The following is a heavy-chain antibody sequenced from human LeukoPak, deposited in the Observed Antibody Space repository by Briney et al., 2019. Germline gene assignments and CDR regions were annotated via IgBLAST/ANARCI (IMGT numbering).Heavy chain of an antibody. CDR2: INPNSGGT. D-gene: IGHD1-14*01. Sequence: ASVKVSCKTSGYTFTSHYIHWVRQAPGQGLEWMGWINPNSGGTNYAQKFQGWVTMTRDTSISTAYMELSRLRSDDTAVYYCARAKKYHLHSKDDAFDIWGQGTMVTVSS. CDR3: ARAKKYHLHSKDDAFDI. J-gene: IGHJ3*02. CDR1: GYTFTSHY. V-gene: IGHV1-2*04.